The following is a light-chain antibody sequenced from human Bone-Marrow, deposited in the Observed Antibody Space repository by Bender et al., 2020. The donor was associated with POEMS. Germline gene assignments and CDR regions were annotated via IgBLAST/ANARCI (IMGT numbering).Light chain of an antibody. CDR1: SSDVGAYDY. V-gene: IGLV2-8*01. CDR2: EVT. Sequence: QSALTQPASVSGSPGQSITISCTGTSSDVGAYDYVSWFQHHPGKAPKLLIYEVTERPSGVPDRFSGSKSDNTASLTVSGLQAEDEADYYCSSYTGDNNLLFGGGTKLTVL. J-gene: IGLJ3*02. CDR3: SSYTGDNNLL.